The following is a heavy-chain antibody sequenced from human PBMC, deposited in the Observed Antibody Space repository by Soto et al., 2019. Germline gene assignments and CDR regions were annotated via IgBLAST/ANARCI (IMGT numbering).Heavy chain of an antibody. CDR2: ISSSSSYT. Sequence: GGSLRLSCAASGFTFSDYYMSWIRQAPGKGLEWVSYISSSSSYTNYADSVKGRFTISRDNAKNSLYLQMNSLRAEDTAVYYFARGPSNDFWSGSYNWFDPWGQGTLVTVSS. CDR1: GFTFSDYY. V-gene: IGHV3-11*06. CDR3: ARGPSNDFWSGSYNWFDP. D-gene: IGHD3-3*01. J-gene: IGHJ5*02.